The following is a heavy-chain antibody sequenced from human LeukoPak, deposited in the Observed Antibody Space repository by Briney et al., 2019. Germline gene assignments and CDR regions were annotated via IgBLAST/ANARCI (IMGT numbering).Heavy chain of an antibody. V-gene: IGHV4-34*01. J-gene: IGHJ4*02. D-gene: IGHD3-22*01. CDR2: INHSGST. Sequence: SETLSLTCAVYGGSFSGYYWSWIRQPPGKGLEWIGEINHSGSTNYNPSLESRVTISVDTSKNQFSLKLSSVTAADTAVYYCARAHPWSTTRQEGYYYDSSGYSYDYWGQGTLVTVSS. CDR3: ARAHPWSTTRQEGYYYDSSGYSYDY. CDR1: GGSFSGYY.